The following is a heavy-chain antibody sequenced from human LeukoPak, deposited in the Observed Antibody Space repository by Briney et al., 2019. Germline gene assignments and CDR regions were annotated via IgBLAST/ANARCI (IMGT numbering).Heavy chain of an antibody. Sequence: GGSLRLSCAASGFTFSNYGMHWVRQAPGKGLEWVALISYDGVNKYYADSVKGRFTISRDNSKNTMYLRMNSLRVEDTALYYCAKLRELVTYYYYYGLDVWGQGTTVTVSS. CDR3: AKLRELVTYYYYYGLDV. J-gene: IGHJ6*02. CDR1: GFTFSNYG. V-gene: IGHV3-30*18. D-gene: IGHD1-1*01. CDR2: ISYDGVNK.